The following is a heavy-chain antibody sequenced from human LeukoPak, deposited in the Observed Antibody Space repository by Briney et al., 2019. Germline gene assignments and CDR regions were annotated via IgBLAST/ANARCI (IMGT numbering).Heavy chain of an antibody. D-gene: IGHD6-19*01. Sequence: ASVKVSCKASGFIFTKYGISWVRQAPGQGLEWVGWISGYSGDTNYAQKLQGRVTMTTDTSTTTAYMELRSLRSDDTAFYYCARDPSNTSGWKTWFDTWGQGTLVTVSS. CDR2: ISGYSGDT. CDR1: GFIFTKYG. V-gene: IGHV1-18*01. J-gene: IGHJ5*02. CDR3: ARDPSNTSGWKTWFDT.